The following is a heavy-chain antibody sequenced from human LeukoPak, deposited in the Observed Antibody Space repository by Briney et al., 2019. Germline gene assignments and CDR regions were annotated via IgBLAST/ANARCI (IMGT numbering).Heavy chain of an antibody. CDR3: ARATVTHLIDY. D-gene: IGHD4-17*01. CDR1: GFTFSSYA. J-gene: IGHJ4*02. V-gene: IGHV3-23*01. Sequence: GGSLRLSCAASGFTFSSYAMNWVRQAPGKGLEWVSVVSGSGSSTYYADSVKGRFTISRDNSKNTLYLQMNSLGAEDTAVYYCARATVTHLIDYWGQGTLVTVSS. CDR2: VSGSGSST.